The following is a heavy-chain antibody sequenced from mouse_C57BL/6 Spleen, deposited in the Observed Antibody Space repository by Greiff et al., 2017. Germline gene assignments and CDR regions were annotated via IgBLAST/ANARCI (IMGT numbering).Heavy chain of an antibody. CDR3: ARGSTFFAY. V-gene: IGHV1-50*01. CDR1: GYTFTSYW. J-gene: IGHJ3*01. CDR2: IDPSDSYT. Sequence: QVQLKQPGAELVKPGASVKLSCKASGYTFTSYWMQWVKQRPGQGLEWIGEIDPSDSYTNYNQKFKGKATLTVDTSSSTAYMQLSSLTSEDSAVYYCARGSTFFAYWGQGTLVTVSA.